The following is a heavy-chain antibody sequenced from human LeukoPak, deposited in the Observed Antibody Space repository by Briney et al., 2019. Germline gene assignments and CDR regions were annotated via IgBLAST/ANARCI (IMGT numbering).Heavy chain of an antibody. J-gene: IGHJ5*02. Sequence: SETLSLTCAVYGGSFSGYYWSWIRQPPGKGLEWIGEINHSGSTNYNPSLKSRVTISVDTSKNQFSLKLSSVTAAETAVYYCASSSWYGGWFDPWGQGTLVTVSS. CDR3: ASSSWYGGWFDP. CDR2: INHSGST. CDR1: GGSFSGYY. V-gene: IGHV4-34*01. D-gene: IGHD6-13*01.